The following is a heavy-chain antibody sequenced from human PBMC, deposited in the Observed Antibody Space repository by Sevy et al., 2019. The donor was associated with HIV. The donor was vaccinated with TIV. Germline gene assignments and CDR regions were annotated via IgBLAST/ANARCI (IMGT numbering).Heavy chain of an antibody. V-gene: IGHV3-64D*06. CDR2: ISSNGGST. Sequence: GGSLRLSCSASGFTFSSYAMHWVRQAPGKGLEYVSAISSNGGSTYYADSVKGRFTISRDNSKNTLYLQMSSLRAEDTAVYYFARRDGYNYEDYWGQGTLVTVSS. CDR3: ARRDGYNYEDY. J-gene: IGHJ4*02. D-gene: IGHD5-12*01. CDR1: GFTFSSYA.